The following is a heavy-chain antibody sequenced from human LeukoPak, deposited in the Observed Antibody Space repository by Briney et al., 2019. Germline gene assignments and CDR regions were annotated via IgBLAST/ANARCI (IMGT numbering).Heavy chain of an antibody. J-gene: IGHJ5*02. D-gene: IGHD5-12*01. V-gene: IGHV1-18*01. CDR1: GYTFTSYG. Sequence: ASVKVSCKASGYTFTSYGISWVRQAPGQGLEWMGWISAYNGNTNYAQKLQGRVTMTTDTSTSTAYMELRSLRSDDTAVYYCAGDREDIVATIDTNWFDPWGQGTLVTVSS. CDR2: ISAYNGNT. CDR3: AGDREDIVATIDTNWFDP.